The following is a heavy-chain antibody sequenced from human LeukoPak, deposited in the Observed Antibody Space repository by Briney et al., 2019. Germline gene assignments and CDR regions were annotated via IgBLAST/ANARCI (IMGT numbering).Heavy chain of an antibody. V-gene: IGHV3-21*01. D-gene: IGHD3-22*01. J-gene: IGHJ4*02. CDR3: ARDLGYYDSPSYY. CDR2: ISSSSSYI. Sequence: GGSLRLSCAASGFTFSSYSMNWVRQAPGKGLEWVSSISSSSSYIYYADSVKGRFTISRDNAKNSLYLQMNSLRAEDTAVYYCARDLGYYDSPSYYRGQGTLATASS. CDR1: GFTFSSYS.